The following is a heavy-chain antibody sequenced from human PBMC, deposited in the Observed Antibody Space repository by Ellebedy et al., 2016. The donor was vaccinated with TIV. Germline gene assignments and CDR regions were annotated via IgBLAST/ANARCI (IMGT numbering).Heavy chain of an antibody. CDR2: IKEDGSEK. J-gene: IGHJ5*02. V-gene: IGHV3-7*01. CDR1: GFTFGCCA. Sequence: GESLKISCAASGFTFGCCAMSWVRQAPGKGLEWVANIKEDGSEKNYVDSVEGRFTISRDNAKNSLYLQMNSLRADDTAVYYCVRAVPNWFDPWGQGTLVTVSS. CDR3: VRAVPNWFDP.